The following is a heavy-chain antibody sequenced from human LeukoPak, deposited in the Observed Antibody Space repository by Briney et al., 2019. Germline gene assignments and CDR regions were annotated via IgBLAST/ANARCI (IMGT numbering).Heavy chain of an antibody. CDR1: VLTFSSSR. V-gene: IGHV3-7*01. CDR3: ARDLAYSRLDY. Sequence: GGSLRLSCAASVLTFSSSRMDWVRQAPWKGLEWVASINPDGNKKYSADSVKGRFTISRDNAENSLYLQMNSLRVEDTAFYYCARDLAYSRLDYWGQGMLVTVSS. J-gene: IGHJ4*02. CDR2: INPDGNKK. D-gene: IGHD5-18*01.